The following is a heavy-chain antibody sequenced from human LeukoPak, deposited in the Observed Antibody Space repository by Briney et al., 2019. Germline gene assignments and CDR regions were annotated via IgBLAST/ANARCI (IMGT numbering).Heavy chain of an antibody. CDR3: ARIWRAAIDY. CDR2: FYYSGST. Sequence: PSETLSLTCTVVSGGSISSSSYYWGWIRQPPGKGLEWIGSFYYSGSTYYNPSLKSRVTISADTSKNQFSLKLSSVTAADTAVYYCARIWRAAIDYGGQGILVTVSS. V-gene: IGHV4-39*01. J-gene: IGHJ4*02. CDR1: GGSISSSSYY. D-gene: IGHD1-1*01.